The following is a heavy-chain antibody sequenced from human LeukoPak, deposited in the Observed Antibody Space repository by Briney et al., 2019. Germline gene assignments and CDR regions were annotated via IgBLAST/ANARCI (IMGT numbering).Heavy chain of an antibody. Sequence: GGSLRLFCAASGFRFSSYSMIWVRQAPGKGLECVSYISSSGTTTYYADSVKGRFTISTDNAKNSLYLQMNSLRAEDTAVYYCARHRFGDYWGQGTLVTVSS. CDR3: ARHRFGDY. CDR2: ISSSGTTT. J-gene: IGHJ4*02. V-gene: IGHV3-48*01. D-gene: IGHD3-16*01. CDR1: GFRFSSYS.